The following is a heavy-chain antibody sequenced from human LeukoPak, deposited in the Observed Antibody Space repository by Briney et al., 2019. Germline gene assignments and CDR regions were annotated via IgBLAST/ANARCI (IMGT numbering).Heavy chain of an antibody. V-gene: IGHV1-2*02. Sequence: GASVEVPCKASGYTFTGYYMHWVRQAPGQGLEWMGWINPNSGGTNYAQKFQGRVTMTRGTSISTAYMELSRLRSDDTAVYYCARAPPYYGSGSYYGDFDYWGQGTLVTVSS. CDR2: INPNSGGT. CDR3: ARAPPYYGSGSYYGDFDY. J-gene: IGHJ4*02. D-gene: IGHD3-10*01. CDR1: GYTFTGYY.